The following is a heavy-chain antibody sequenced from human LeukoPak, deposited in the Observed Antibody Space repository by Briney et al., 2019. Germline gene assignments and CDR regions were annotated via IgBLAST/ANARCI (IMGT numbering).Heavy chain of an antibody. CDR1: GFTFSSYE. V-gene: IGHV3-48*03. D-gene: IGHD1-1*01. J-gene: IGHJ4*02. CDR3: AKDGARYNCNDGPYFDS. Sequence: GGSLRLSCEASGFTFSSYEMNWVRQAPGKGLEWVSYISSSGSTIYYADSVKGRFTISRDNAKNSLYLQMNSLRAEDTAVYYVAKDGARYNCNDGPYFDSWGRGTLVTVSS. CDR2: ISSSGSTI.